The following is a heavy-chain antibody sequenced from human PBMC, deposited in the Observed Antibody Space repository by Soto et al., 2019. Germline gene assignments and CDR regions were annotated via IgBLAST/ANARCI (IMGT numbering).Heavy chain of an antibody. CDR3: ARDAWIQLLVEYYYGMDV. J-gene: IGHJ6*02. D-gene: IGHD5-18*01. Sequence: GGSLRLSCAASGFTFSSYGMHWVRQAPGKGLEWVAVIWYDGSNKYYADSVKGRFTISRDNSKNTLYLQMNSLRAEDTAVYYCARDAWIQLLVEYYYGMDVWGQGTTVTVSS. CDR1: GFTFSSYG. V-gene: IGHV3-33*01. CDR2: IWYDGSNK.